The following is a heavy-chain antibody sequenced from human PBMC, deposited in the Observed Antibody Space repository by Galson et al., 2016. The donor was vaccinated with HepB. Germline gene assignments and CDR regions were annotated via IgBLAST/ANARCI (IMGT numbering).Heavy chain of an antibody. V-gene: IGHV3-74*01. D-gene: IGHD1-1*01. CDR3: VRDLNWSLDS. J-gene: IGHJ4*02. Sequence: SLRLSCAVSGFTFADYAMHWVRQAPGKGLVCVSRIKPDGSYTNYADFVQGRFTISRDNARNILYLQMNSLRAEDTAVYYCVRDLNWSLDSWGQGTLVTASS. CDR2: IKPDGSYT. CDR1: GFTFADYA.